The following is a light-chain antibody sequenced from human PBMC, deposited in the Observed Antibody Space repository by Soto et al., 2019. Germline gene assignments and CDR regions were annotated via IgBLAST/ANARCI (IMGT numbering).Light chain of an antibody. Sequence: EIVLTQSPGTLSLSPGERATLSCRASQSVSSSYLAWYQQKPGQAPRLLIYGASSRATGIPDRFSGSGSGTDFNLTISRLEPEDFAVYYCQQYGSSSLVTFGPGTKVDIK. V-gene: IGKV3-20*01. CDR2: GAS. CDR1: QSVSSSY. J-gene: IGKJ3*01. CDR3: QQYGSSSLVT.